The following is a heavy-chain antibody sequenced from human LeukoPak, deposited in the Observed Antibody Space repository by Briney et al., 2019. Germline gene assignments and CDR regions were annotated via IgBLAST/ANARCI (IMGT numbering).Heavy chain of an antibody. CDR1: GYSFSTHW. D-gene: IGHD6-6*01. Sequence: ASVKVSCKASGYSFSTHWMHWVRQAPGQGLEWMGIINPSGGFTSYAQKLQGRVTVTRDMSTSTVYMELSNLRSEDTAVYYCARGLEIAARDLDYWGQGTLVTVSS. V-gene: IGHV1-46*01. J-gene: IGHJ4*02. CDR2: INPSGGFT. CDR3: ARGLEIAARDLDY.